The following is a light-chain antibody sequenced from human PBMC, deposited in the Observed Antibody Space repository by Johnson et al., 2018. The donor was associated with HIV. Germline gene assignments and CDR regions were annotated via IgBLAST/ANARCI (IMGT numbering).Light chain of an antibody. J-gene: IGLJ1*01. V-gene: IGLV1-51*02. Sequence: QAVLTQPPSVSAAPGQKVTISCSGSSSNIGNNYVSWYQQLPGTAPKLLMYENNKRPSGIPDRFSGSKSGTSATLDLTGLQTGDEADYYCGTWDSSLSAGGVFGTGTKVTVL. CDR3: GTWDSSLSAGGV. CDR2: ENN. CDR1: SSNIGNNY.